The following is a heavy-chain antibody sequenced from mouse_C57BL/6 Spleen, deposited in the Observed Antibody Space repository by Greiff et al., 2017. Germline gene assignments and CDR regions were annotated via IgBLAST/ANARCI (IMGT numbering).Heavy chain of an antibody. CDR2: ISYDGSN. V-gene: IGHV3-6*01. D-gene: IGHD4-1*01. Sequence: EVKLMESGPGLVKPSQSLSLTCSVTGYSITSGYYWNWIRQFPGNKLEWMGYISYDGSNNYNPSLKNRISITRDTSKNQFFLKLNSVTTEDTATYYCARWDWDDDYWGQGTTLTVSS. CDR1: GYSITSGYY. J-gene: IGHJ2*01. CDR3: ARWDWDDDY.